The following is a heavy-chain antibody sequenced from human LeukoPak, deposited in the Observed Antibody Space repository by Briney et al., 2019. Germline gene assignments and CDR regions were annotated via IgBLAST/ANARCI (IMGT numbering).Heavy chain of an antibody. CDR3: VGDIVVVSMHY. V-gene: IGHV4-59*08. CDR2: IYYSGST. Sequence: SETLSLTCAVYGGSFSGYYWSWIRQPPGKGLEWIGYIYYSGSTNYNPSLKSRVTISVDTSKNQFSLKLSSVTAADTAVYYCVGDIVVVSMHYWGQGTLVTVSS. CDR1: GGSFSGYY. D-gene: IGHD2-15*01. J-gene: IGHJ4*02.